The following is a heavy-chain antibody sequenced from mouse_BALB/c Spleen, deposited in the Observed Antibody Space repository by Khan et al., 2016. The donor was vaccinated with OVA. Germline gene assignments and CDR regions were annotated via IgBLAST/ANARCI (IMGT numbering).Heavy chain of an antibody. CDR2: INPSNGDT. Sequence: QVQLQQPGAELVKPGASVKISCKASGYTFTSFYMYWVKQRPGQGLEWIGGINPSNGDTHFYEKFKSKATLTVDKSSPTAYMQFSSLTSEDSAVYYCARSGYGNPFAYWGQGTLVTVSA. CDR3: ARSGYGNPFAY. D-gene: IGHD2-1*01. CDR1: GYTFTSFY. V-gene: IGHV1S81*02. J-gene: IGHJ3*01.